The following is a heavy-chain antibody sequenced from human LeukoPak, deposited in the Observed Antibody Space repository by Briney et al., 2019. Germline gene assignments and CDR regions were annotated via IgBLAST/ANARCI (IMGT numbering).Heavy chain of an antibody. V-gene: IGHV3-23*01. J-gene: IGHJ4*02. D-gene: IGHD6-6*01. CDR3: AKSASSSSEY. Sequence: GGSLRLSCAASGFTFSNYALSWVRQAPGKGLEWVSAISASCGTAYYADSVKGRFTISRDNSKNTLHLQMNSLRAEDTAVYYCAKSASSSSEYWGQGTLVTVSS. CDR2: ISASCGTA. CDR1: GFTFSNYA.